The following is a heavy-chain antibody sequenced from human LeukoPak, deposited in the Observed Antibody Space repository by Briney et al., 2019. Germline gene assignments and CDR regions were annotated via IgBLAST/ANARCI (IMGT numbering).Heavy chain of an antibody. D-gene: IGHD3-10*01. CDR3: ARDWLLWFGESFYYYYGMDV. CDR1: GFTFSSYS. CDR2: ISSSSSYI. V-gene: IGHV3-21*01. Sequence: PGGSLRLSCAASGFTFSSYSMNWVRQAPGKGLEWVSSISSSSSYIYYADSVKGRFTISRDNAKNSLYLQMNSLRAEDTAVYYCARDWLLWFGESFYYYYGMDVWGQGTTVTVSS. J-gene: IGHJ6*02.